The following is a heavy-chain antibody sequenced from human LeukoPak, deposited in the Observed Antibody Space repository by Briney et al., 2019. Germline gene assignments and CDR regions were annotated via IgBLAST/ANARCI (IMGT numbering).Heavy chain of an antibody. J-gene: IGHJ4*02. D-gene: IGHD5-18*01. Sequence: GGSLRLSCAASGFTFSNYGMHWVRQAPGKGLEWVAVISYDGSNKYYADSVKGRFTISRDNSKNTLYLQMNSLRAEDTAVYYCVEGQPGGTQLHSWAPYYFDYWGQGTLVTVSS. CDR3: VEGQPGGTQLHSWAPYYFDY. CDR2: ISYDGSNK. CDR1: GFTFSNYG. V-gene: IGHV3-30*18.